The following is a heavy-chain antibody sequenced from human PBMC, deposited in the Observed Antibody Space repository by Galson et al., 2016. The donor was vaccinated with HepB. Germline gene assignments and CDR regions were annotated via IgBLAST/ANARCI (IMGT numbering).Heavy chain of an antibody. CDR1: GFTFNDYW. Sequence: SLRLSCAASGFTFNDYWMHWVRQAPGRGLDWVSRINNDGSSSTYADSVKGRFTISRDNAKNTLYLQMNSPRAEDTTVYYCATDPIVGVPDYFDYWGQGTLVTVAS. CDR2: INNDGSSS. J-gene: IGHJ4*02. D-gene: IGHD1-26*01. V-gene: IGHV3-74*01. CDR3: ATDPIVGVPDYFDY.